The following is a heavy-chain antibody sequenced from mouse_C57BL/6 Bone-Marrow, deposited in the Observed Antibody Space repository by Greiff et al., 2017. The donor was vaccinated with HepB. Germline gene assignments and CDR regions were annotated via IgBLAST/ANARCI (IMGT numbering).Heavy chain of an antibody. V-gene: IGHV1-81*01. J-gene: IGHJ3*01. Sequence: QVQLQQSGAELARPGASVKLSCKASGYTFTSYGISWVKQRTGQGLEWIGEIYHRSGNTYYNEKFKGKATLTADTSSSDTYMELRSLTSEDSAVYFCARPTYYSKGAWFAYWGQGTLVTVSA. CDR1: GYTFTSYG. CDR2: IYHRSGNT. D-gene: IGHD2-5*01. CDR3: ARPTYYSKGAWFAY.